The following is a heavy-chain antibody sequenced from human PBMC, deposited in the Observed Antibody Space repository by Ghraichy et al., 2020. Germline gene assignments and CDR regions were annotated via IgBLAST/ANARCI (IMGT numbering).Heavy chain of an antibody. CDR2: IYSSGST. CDR3: ARYYYGSGTSDWYFDL. V-gene: IGHV4-59*01. Sequence: SQTLSLTCTVSGGSISTDYWSWIRQPPGRGLEWIGYIYSSGSTTYHPSLKSRVTISVDTSKNQFSLKLTSVTAADTAVYYCARYYYGSGTSDWYFDLWGRGTLVSVSS. D-gene: IGHD3-10*01. J-gene: IGHJ2*01. CDR1: GGSISTDY.